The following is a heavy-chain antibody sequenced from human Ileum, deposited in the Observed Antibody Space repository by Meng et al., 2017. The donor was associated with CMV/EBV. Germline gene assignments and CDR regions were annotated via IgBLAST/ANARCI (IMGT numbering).Heavy chain of an antibody. J-gene: IGHJ5*02. D-gene: IGHD5-18*01. CDR2: ISSSGSTI. CDR1: GFTFSDYY. CDR3: ARVDGYSYGENWFDP. Sequence: GESLKISCAASGFTFSDYYMSWIRQAPGKGLEWVSYISSSGSTIYYADSVKGRFTISRDNAKNSLYLQMNSLRAEDTAVYYCARVDGYSYGENWFDPWGQGTLVTVSS. V-gene: IGHV3-11*01.